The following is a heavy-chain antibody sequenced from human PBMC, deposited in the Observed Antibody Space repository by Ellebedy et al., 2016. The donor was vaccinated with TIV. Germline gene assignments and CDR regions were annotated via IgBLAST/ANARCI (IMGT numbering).Heavy chain of an antibody. D-gene: IGHD3-10*01. J-gene: IGHJ4*02. V-gene: IGHV3-33*01. CDR2: IWYDGSRE. CDR3: ARAGHDIGSGTYPIDY. Sequence: PGGSLRLSCAASGFTFNIYGMHWVRQAPGKGLEWVAVIWYDGSREYYKDSVKGRFTISRDNSKNTLYLQMNSLGAEDTAVYYCARAGHDIGSGTYPIDYWGQGTLVTVSS. CDR1: GFTFNIYG.